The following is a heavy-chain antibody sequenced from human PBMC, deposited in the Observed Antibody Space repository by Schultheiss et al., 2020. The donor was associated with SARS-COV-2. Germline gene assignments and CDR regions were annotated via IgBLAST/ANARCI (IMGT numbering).Heavy chain of an antibody. D-gene: IGHD6-19*01. CDR2: INSDGSGT. CDR3: ARVEYSSGYTAAYYFDY. J-gene: IGHJ4*02. V-gene: IGHV3-74*01. Sequence: GGSLRLSCVASGFTFPYYWMHWVRQAPGKGLVWVSRINSDGSGTNYADSVKGRFTISRDNAKNSLYLQMNSLRAEDTAVYYCARVEYSSGYTAAYYFDYWGQGTLVTVSS. CDR1: GFTFPYYW.